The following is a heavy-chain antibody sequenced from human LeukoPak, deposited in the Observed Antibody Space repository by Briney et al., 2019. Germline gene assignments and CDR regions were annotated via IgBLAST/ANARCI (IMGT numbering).Heavy chain of an antibody. D-gene: IGHD2-2*01. V-gene: IGHV4-34*01. CDR1: GGSFSGYY. J-gene: IGHJ4*02. Sequence: PSETLSLTCAVYGGSFSGYYWSWIRQPPGKGLEWIGEINHSGSTNYNPSLKSRVTISVDTSKNQFSLKLSSVTDVDTAVYYCARGPFKRRLGYCSSTSCYAGVNYFDYWGQGTLVTVSS. CDR3: ARGPFKRRLGYCSSTSCYAGVNYFDY. CDR2: INHSGST.